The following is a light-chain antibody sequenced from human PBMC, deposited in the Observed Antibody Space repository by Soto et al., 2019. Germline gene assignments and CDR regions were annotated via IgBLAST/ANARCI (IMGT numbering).Light chain of an antibody. CDR3: GTWDSSLRHV. Sequence: QSVLTQPPSVFAAPGQKVTISCSGSSSNIGNNYVSWYQQLPGTAPKLLIYDNNKRPSGIPDRFSGSKSGTSATLGITGLQTGYEADYYCGTWDSSLRHVFGPVTEVT. CDR2: DNN. V-gene: IGLV1-51*01. CDR1: SSNIGNNY. J-gene: IGLJ1*01.